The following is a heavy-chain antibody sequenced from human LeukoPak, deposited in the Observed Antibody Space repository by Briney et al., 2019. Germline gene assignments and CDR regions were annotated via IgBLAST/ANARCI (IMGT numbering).Heavy chain of an antibody. CDR3: ARDYPYYYDSSGYYSFDY. V-gene: IGHV3-66*01. CDR1: GFTVSTNY. J-gene: IGHJ4*02. D-gene: IGHD3-22*01. Sequence: PGGSLRLSCAASGFTVSTNYMSWVRQAPGKGLEWVSVIYSGGSTYYADSVKGRFTISRDNSKNTLCLQMNSLRAEDTAVYYCARDYPYYYDSSGYYSFDYWGQGTLVTVSS. CDR2: IYSGGST.